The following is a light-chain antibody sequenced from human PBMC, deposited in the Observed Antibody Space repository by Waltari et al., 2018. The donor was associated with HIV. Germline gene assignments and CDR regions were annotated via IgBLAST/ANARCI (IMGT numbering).Light chain of an antibody. CDR1: QGIGSD. V-gene: IGKV1-27*01. CDR2: AAS. CDR3: QRYDRAPYT. J-gene: IGKJ2*01. Sequence: DVQMTQSPSSLSASVGDRVAITCWASQGIGSDLAWYQQKPGKVPKLLIYAASTLQSGVPSRFSGSGSGTDFTLTITNLQTEDFSFYYCQRYDRAPYTFGPGTRLELK.